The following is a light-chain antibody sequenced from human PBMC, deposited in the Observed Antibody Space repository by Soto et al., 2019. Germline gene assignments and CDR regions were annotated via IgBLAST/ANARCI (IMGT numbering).Light chain of an antibody. CDR1: SSNIGGNS. CDR3: GSWDSSLSAYV. V-gene: IGLV1-51*01. CDR2: DDN. Sequence: QSVLTQPPSVSAAPGQKVTISCPGSSSNIGGNSVSWYQQLPGTAPKLLIYDDNKRPSGIPDRFSGSKSGTSATLGITGFQTGEEADYYCGSWDSSLSAYVFGTGTKV. J-gene: IGLJ1*01.